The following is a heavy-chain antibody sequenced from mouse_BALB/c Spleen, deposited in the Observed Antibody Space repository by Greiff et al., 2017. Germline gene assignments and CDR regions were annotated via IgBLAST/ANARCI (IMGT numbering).Heavy chain of an antibody. CDR1: GFSLTSYG. J-gene: IGHJ4*01. CDR3: ARLDGYAMDY. Sequence: VKLMESGPGLVQPSQSLSITCTVSGFSLTSYGVHWVRQSPGKGLEWLGVIWSGGSTDYNAAFISRLSISKDNSKSQVFFKMNSLQANDTAIYYCARLDGYAMDYWGQGTSVTVSS. CDR2: IWSGGST. V-gene: IGHV2-2*02.